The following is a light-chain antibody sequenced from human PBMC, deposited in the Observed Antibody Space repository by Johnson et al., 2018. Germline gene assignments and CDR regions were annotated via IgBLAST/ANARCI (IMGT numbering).Light chain of an antibody. CDR2: ENN. CDR3: GTWDSSLRAGNV. CDR1: SNIGNNY. V-gene: IGLV1-51*02. Sequence: SNIGNNYVSWYQQLPGTAPKLLIYENNKRPSAIPDRFSGSKSGTSATLGITGLQTWDEADYYCGTWDSSLRAGNVFGTGTKVTVL. J-gene: IGLJ1*01.